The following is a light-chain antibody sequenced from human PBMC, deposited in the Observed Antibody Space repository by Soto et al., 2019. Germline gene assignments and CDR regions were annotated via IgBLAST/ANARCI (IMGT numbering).Light chain of an antibody. CDR3: MQPLDLPVT. J-gene: IGKJ5*01. V-gene: IGKV2-28*01. CDR2: LAS. Sequence: ETLLTQLPLSLSVTPGEPASISCRSSQSLLHTNAYHYLDWYLQKPGQSPQLLIYLASYRASGVPDRFSGSGSGTEFTLRISRVEAEDVGVYYCMQPLDLPVTFGQGTRLENK. CDR1: QSLLHTNAYHY.